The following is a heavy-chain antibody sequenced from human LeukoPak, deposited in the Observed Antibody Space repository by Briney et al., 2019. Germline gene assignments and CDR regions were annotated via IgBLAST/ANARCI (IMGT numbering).Heavy chain of an antibody. CDR3: ARGYDFWSGYLTH. CDR1: GFTFSSYW. D-gene: IGHD3-3*01. V-gene: IGHV3-7*01. Sequence: PGGSLRLSCAASGFTFSSYWMSWVRQAPGKGLEWVANIKQDGREKYYVDSVKGRFTISRDNAKNSLYLQMNSLRAEDTAVYYCARGYDFWSGYLTHWGQGTLVTVSS. CDR2: IKQDGREK. J-gene: IGHJ4*02.